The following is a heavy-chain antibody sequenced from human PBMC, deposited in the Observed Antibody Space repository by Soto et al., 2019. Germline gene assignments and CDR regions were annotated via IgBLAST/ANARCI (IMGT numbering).Heavy chain of an antibody. CDR2: IYYSGST. D-gene: IGHD3-16*01. V-gene: IGHV4-59*01. Sequence: PSETLSLTCTVSGGSISSYYWSWIRQPPGKGLEWIGYIYYSGSTNYNPSLKSRVTISVDTSKNQFSLKLSSVTAADTAVYYCARAVGDNYVSDWFDPWGQGTLVTVSS. CDR3: ARAVGDNYVSDWFDP. J-gene: IGHJ5*02. CDR1: GGSISSYY.